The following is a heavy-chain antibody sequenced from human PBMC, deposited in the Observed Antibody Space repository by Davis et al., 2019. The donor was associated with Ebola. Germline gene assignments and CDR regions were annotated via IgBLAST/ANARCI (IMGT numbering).Heavy chain of an antibody. V-gene: IGHV5-51*01. D-gene: IGHD6-13*01. CDR1: GYNFPNFW. CDR2: IHPGDSDT. Sequence: PGGSLRLSCKGSGYNFPNFWIGWVRQMPGKGLEWMGIIHPGDSDTRYSPSFQGQVMISADKSINTAYLQWSSLGASDTAMYYCARQKSWGSSWYLAYWGQGTLVTVSS. J-gene: IGHJ4*02. CDR3: ARQKSWGSSWYLAY.